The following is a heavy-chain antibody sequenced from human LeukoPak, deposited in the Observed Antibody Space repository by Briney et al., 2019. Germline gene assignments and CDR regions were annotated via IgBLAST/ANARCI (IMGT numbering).Heavy chain of an antibody. Sequence: PWGVLRLSCAASGFTFSSYWMHWVRQAPGKGLVWVSRINSDGSSTNYADSVKGRFTTSRDNAKNTLYLQMNRLRAEDTAVYYCARVRYCDYWGQGTPVTVSS. D-gene: IGHD1-14*01. V-gene: IGHV3-74*01. J-gene: IGHJ4*02. CDR3: ARVRYCDY. CDR1: GFTFSSYW. CDR2: INSDGSST.